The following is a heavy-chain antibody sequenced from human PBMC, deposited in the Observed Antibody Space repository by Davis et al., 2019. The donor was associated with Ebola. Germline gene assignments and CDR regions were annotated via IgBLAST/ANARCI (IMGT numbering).Heavy chain of an antibody. CDR3: AKSSDWLLMAIDY. Sequence: GESLKISCAASGFTFSNYWMHWVRQPPGKGLVWVSRINSDGSSISYADSVKGRFTISRDNSKNTLYLQMNSLRAEDTAVYYCAKSSDWLLMAIDYWGQGTLVTVSS. D-gene: IGHD3-9*01. CDR2: INSDGSSI. V-gene: IGHV3-74*01. J-gene: IGHJ4*02. CDR1: GFTFSNYW.